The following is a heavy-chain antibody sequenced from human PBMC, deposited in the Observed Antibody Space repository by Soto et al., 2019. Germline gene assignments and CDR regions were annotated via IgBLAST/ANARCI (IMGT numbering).Heavy chain of an antibody. D-gene: IGHD2-21*02. J-gene: IGHJ5*02. Sequence: SETPSLTCTVSGGPISSYYWSWIRQPPGKGLEWIGYIYYSGSTNYNPSLKSRVTISVDTSKNQFSLKLSSVTAADTAVYYCARGGEYCGGDCLTPTWLDPWGEGTLVTVSS. V-gene: IGHV4-59*01. CDR3: ARGGEYCGGDCLTPTWLDP. CDR1: GGPISSYY. CDR2: IYYSGST.